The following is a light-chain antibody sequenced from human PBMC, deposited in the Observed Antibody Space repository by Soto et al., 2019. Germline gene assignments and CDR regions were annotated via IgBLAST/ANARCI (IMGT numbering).Light chain of an antibody. V-gene: IGKV3-11*01. J-gene: IGKJ5*01. CDR3: QQYGSYTIT. CDR2: DAS. CDR1: QSLGRY. Sequence: DIVLTQSPDTLSLSPGESATLSCGASQSLGRYLAWYQQKPGKAPRLLIYDASHRATGIPVRLSGSGYGTDLTITIRGMENEDAEVYYCQQYGSYTITFGQGTRLEIK.